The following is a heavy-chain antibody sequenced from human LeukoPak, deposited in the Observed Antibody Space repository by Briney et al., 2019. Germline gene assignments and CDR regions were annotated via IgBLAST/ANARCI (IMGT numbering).Heavy chain of an antibody. D-gene: IGHD3-10*01. CDR1: GYTFTSYD. CDR3: ARIERVMVRGVIINRPLDY. V-gene: IGHV1-8*01. J-gene: IGHJ4*02. Sequence: ASVKVSCKASGYTFTSYDINWVRQATGQGLEWMGWMNPNSGNTGYAQKFQGRVTMTRNTSISTAYMELSSLRSEDTAVYYCARIERVMVRGVIINRPLDYWGQGTLVTVSS. CDR2: MNPNSGNT.